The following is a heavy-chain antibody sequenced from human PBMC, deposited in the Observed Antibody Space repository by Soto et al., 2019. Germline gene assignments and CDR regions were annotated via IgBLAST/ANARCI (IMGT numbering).Heavy chain of an antibody. CDR1: GFIFSNFG. Sequence: SLRLSCTASGFIFSNFGMHWVRQAPGKGLEWVAGVWYDGSNGVSAESVKGRFTISRDNSKNTLYLQMTSLRAEDTAVYYCARDPRTARASAMDVWGQGTKVTVS. CDR2: VWYDGSNG. CDR3: ARDPRTARASAMDV. J-gene: IGHJ6*02. D-gene: IGHD6-6*01. V-gene: IGHV3-33*01.